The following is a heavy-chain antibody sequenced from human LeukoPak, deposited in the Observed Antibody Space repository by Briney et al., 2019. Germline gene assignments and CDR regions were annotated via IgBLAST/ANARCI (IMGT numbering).Heavy chain of an antibody. Sequence: SETLSLTCTVSGGSISSYYWSWIRQPAGKGLEWIGRIYNSVSTNYNPSLKSRVSMSADTSNNEFSLKLSYVTTADTAVYYCAGASHLSSGWSTAFDYWGQGTLVTVSS. CDR1: GGSISSYY. J-gene: IGHJ4*02. D-gene: IGHD6-19*01. CDR2: IYNSVST. V-gene: IGHV4-4*07. CDR3: AGASHLSSGWSTAFDY.